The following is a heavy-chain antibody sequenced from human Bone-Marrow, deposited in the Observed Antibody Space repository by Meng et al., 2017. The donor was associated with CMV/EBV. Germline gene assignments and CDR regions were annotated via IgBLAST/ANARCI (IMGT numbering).Heavy chain of an antibody. CDR2: IIPILGIA. CDR1: GGTFSSYT. Sequence: SVKVSCKASGGTFSSYTISWVRQAPGQGLEWMGRIIPILGIANYAQKFQGRVTITADKSTSTAYMELSSLRSEDTAVYYCAHSYYYDKHRLAVWGQGHTVNVSS. V-gene: IGHV1-69*02. J-gene: IGHJ6*02. CDR3: AHSYYYDKHRLAV. D-gene: IGHD3-22*01.